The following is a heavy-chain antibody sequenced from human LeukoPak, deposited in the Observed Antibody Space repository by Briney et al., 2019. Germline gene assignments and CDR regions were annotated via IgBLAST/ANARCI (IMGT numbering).Heavy chain of an antibody. J-gene: IGHJ3*02. CDR2: IYYSGST. V-gene: IGHV4-39*01. D-gene: IGHD6-19*01. CDR1: GGSISSSIYY. Sequence: SETLSLTCTVSGGSISSSIYYWGRIRQPPGKGLEWIGSIYYSGSTYYNPSLKSRVTISVDTSKNQFSLKLSSVTAADTAVYYCARHGQWLVTGYEAFDIWGQGTMVTVSS. CDR3: ARHGQWLVTGYEAFDI.